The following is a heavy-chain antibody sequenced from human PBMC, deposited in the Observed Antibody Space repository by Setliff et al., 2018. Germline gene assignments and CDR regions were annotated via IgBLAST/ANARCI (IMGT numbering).Heavy chain of an antibody. CDR3: ATEKFPGDWGDY. Sequence: ASVKVSCKASGYTFTSYGFSWVRQAPGQGLEWVGWISVYNGKTKYAQKFQGRVTMTTDTSTRTAYMEVTSLRSDDTAVYYCATEKFPGDWGDYWGQGALVTVSS. CDR2: ISVYNGKT. CDR1: GYTFTSYG. D-gene: IGHD2-21*01. V-gene: IGHV1-18*01. J-gene: IGHJ4*02.